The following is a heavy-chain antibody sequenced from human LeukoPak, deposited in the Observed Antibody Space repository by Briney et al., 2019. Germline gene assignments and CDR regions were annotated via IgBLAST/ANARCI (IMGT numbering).Heavy chain of an antibody. J-gene: IGHJ4*02. Sequence: ASVKVSCKASGYTFTSYYIHWVRQAPGQGLEWMGLINPSGGSTNYAQKFQGRVTMSRDTSTSTVYMELSSLRSEDTAVYYCARGYPYYYDSSGCQPFDYWGQGTLVTVSS. CDR1: GYTFTSYY. D-gene: IGHD3-22*01. V-gene: IGHV1-46*01. CDR2: INPSGGST. CDR3: ARGYPYYYDSSGCQPFDY.